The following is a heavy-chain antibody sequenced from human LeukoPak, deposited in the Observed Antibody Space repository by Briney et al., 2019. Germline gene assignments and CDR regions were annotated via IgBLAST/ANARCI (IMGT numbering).Heavy chain of an antibody. J-gene: IGHJ4*02. CDR3: ARDRPYYYGSGSSYYFDY. V-gene: IGHV1-18*01. D-gene: IGHD3-10*01. CDR2: ISAYNGNT. Sequence: ASVKVSCKASGYTFTSYGISWVRQAPGQGLEWMGWISAYNGNTNYAQKLQGRVTMTTDTSTSTAYMELRSLRSDDTAVYYCARDRPYYYGSGSSYYFDYWGQGTLVTVSS. CDR1: GYTFTSYG.